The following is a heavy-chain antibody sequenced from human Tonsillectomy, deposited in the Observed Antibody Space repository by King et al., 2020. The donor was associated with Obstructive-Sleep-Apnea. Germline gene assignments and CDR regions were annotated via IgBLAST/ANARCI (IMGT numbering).Heavy chain of an antibody. Sequence: EVQLVESGGGLVQPGGSLRLSCAASGFTFSSYWMSWVRQAPGKGLEGVANIKQDGSEKYYVDSVKGRFTISRDNAKNSLYLQMNNLRAEDTAVYYCASKKQQLYEHNFDYWGQGTLVTVSS. CDR3: ASKKQQLYEHNFDY. D-gene: IGHD6-13*01. CDR1: GFTFSSYW. CDR2: IKQDGSEK. V-gene: IGHV3-7*01. J-gene: IGHJ4*02.